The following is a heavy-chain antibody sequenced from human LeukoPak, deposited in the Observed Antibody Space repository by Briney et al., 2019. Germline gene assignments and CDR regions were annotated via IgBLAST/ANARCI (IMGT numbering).Heavy chain of an antibody. J-gene: IGHJ6*02. D-gene: IGHD3-16*01. CDR3: ARDLGAVDV. Sequence: GGSLRLSCAASGFTFSSYAMHWVRQAPGKGLEWVAVISYDGSNKYYADSVKGRFTISRDNAKNSLYLQMNSLRAEDTAVYYCARDLGAVDVWGQGTTVTVSS. CDR2: ISYDGSNK. V-gene: IGHV3-30-3*01. CDR1: GFTFSSYA.